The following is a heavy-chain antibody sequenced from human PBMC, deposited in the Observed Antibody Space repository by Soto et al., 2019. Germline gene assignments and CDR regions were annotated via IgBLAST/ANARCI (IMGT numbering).Heavy chain of an antibody. CDR1: GFTFSTYN. D-gene: IGHD6-13*01. Sequence: EVQLVESGGGLVQPGGSLRLSCAASGFTFSTYNMNWVRQAPGKGLQWVSYIGGTSNTIYYADSVKGRFTISRDNAKNSLYLQMNSLRAEDTAVYYCGSSAGTGVDYWGQGTLVTVSS. V-gene: IGHV3-48*01. CDR3: GSSAGTGVDY. J-gene: IGHJ4*02. CDR2: IGGTSNTI.